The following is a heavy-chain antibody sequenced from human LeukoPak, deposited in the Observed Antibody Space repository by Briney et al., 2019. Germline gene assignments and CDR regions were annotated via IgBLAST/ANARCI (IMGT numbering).Heavy chain of an antibody. CDR1: GYTFTSYA. CDR3: ARRSPRHSSSWLGNYGMDV. J-gene: IGHJ6*02. V-gene: IGHV1-3*01. D-gene: IGHD6-13*01. Sequence: ASVKVSCKASGYTFTSYAMHWVRQAPGQRLEWMGWINAGNGNTKYSQKFQGRVTITRDTSASTAYMELSSLRSEDTAVYYCARRSPRHSSSWLGNYGMDVWGQGTTVTVSS. CDR2: INAGNGNT.